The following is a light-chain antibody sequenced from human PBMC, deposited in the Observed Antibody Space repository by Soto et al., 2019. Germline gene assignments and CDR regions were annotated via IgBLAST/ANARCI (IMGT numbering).Light chain of an antibody. V-gene: IGKV3-15*01. CDR2: AAS. J-gene: IGKJ1*01. CDR1: QSVSSN. Sequence: ESVLTQSPGTLSVSPGERATLSCRASQSVSSNLAWYQQKPGQAPRLLIYAASTRATGIPARFSGSGSGTEFTLTISSLQSEDFAVYYCQQYNNWPVFGQGTKVDIK. CDR3: QQYNNWPV.